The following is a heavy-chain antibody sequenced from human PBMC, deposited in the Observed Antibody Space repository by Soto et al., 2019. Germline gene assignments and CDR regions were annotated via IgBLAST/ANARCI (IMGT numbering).Heavy chain of an antibody. CDR3: AKDFLRNSHRLGELYHGIFDY. Sequence: PGGSLRLSCAASGFTFSSYGMHWVRQAPGKGLEWVAVISYDGSNKYYADSVKGRFTISRDNSKNTLYLQMNSLRAEDTAVYYCAKDFLRNSHRLGELYHGIFDYWGQGTLVTVSS. J-gene: IGHJ4*02. V-gene: IGHV3-30*18. D-gene: IGHD3-10*01. CDR1: GFTFSSYG. CDR2: ISYDGSNK.